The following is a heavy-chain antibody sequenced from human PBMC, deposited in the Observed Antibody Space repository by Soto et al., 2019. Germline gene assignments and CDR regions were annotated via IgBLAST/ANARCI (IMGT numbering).Heavy chain of an antibody. CDR1: VFTFSHYW. D-gene: IGHD3-10*01. CDR3: VRSAGGLDY. V-gene: IGHV3-74*01. Sequence: EVQLVESGGGLVQPGGSLRLSCAASVFTFSHYWMHWVRQAPGTGLMWISYINNDGNSASYADSVKGRFTISRDNAKNTLHLQMNSLRAEDTAVYFCVRSAGGLDYWGQGILVTVSS. CDR2: INNDGNSA. J-gene: IGHJ4*02.